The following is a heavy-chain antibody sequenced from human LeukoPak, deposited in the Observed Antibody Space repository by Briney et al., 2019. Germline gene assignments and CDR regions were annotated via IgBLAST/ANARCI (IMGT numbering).Heavy chain of an antibody. V-gene: IGHV4-59*01. J-gene: IGHJ6*03. CDR1: GGSISSYY. D-gene: IGHD3-22*01. Sequence: SGTLSLTCTVSGGSISSYYWNWIRQPPGKGLEWIGYIYYSGSTNYNPSLKSRVTISVDTSKNQFSLKLSSVTAADTAVYFCARGSYYSDSSGYSTCHYYYMDVWGKGTTVTVSS. CDR2: IYYSGST. CDR3: ARGSYYSDSSGYSTCHYYYMDV.